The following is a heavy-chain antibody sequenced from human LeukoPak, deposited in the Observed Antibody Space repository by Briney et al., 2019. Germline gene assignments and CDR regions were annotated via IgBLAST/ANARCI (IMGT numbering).Heavy chain of an antibody. CDR1: GGTFSSYA. CDR2: IIPIFGTA. CDR3: ASRSSGYLDAFDI. J-gene: IGHJ3*02. V-gene: IGHV1-69*05. Sequence: GASVKVSCKASGGTFSSYAISWVRQAPGQGLEWMGRIIPIFGTANYAQKFQGRVTITTDESTSTAYMELSSLRSEDTAVYYCASRSSGYLDAFDIWGQGTMVTVSS. D-gene: IGHD3-22*01.